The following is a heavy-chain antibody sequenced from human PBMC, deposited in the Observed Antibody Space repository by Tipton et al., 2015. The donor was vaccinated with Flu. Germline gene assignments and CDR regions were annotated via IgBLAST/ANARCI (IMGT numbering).Heavy chain of an antibody. Sequence: TLSLTCTVSGGSISSTNYYWSWIRQHPGQGLEWIGYIYHIGTTYYNPSLRGRVAISVDTSKNQFSLNLSSVTAADTAVYFCARAVGAPPPFDSRGQGTLVTVSS. D-gene: IGHD1-26*01. J-gene: IGHJ4*02. CDR1: GGSISSTNYY. V-gene: IGHV4-31*03. CDR2: IYHIGTT. CDR3: ARAVGAPPPFDS.